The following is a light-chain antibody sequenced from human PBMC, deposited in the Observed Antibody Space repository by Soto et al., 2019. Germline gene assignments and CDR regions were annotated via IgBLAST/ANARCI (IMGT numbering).Light chain of an antibody. CDR2: AAS. CDR1: QGIDIW. J-gene: IGKJ4*01. CDR3: QQADSFPLT. V-gene: IGKV1-12*01. Sequence: DMQMTQSPSSVSASVGDRVTITCRASQGIDIWLAWYQQKPGKAPKLLIYAASSLQSGVPSRFSGSGSGTDFTLTISSLQPEDFATYYCQQADSFPLTFGGGTRWIS.